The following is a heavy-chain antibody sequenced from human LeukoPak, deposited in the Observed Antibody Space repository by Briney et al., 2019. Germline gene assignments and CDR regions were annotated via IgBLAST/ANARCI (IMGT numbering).Heavy chain of an antibody. V-gene: IGHV3-23*01. CDR3: AKDGNWARFED. D-gene: IGHD7-27*01. CDR1: GFIFSHYG. CDR2: ITSRSIT. J-gene: IGHJ4*02. Sequence: GGSLRLSCATSGFIFSHYGMNWVRQAPGKGLEWVSGITSRSITYYAESVKGRFTISRDNSKNMVWLQINSPTVEDTATYYCAKDGNWARFEDWGQGTLVTVSS.